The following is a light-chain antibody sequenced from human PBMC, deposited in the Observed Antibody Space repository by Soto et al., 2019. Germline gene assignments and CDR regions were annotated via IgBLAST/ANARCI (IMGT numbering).Light chain of an antibody. Sequence: VLTQSPGTLSLSPGERATLSCRASQSVSNNYLAWYQQKPGQAPRLVIYGASNRATGIPDRFSASGSGTDFTLTISRLEPEDFAVYYCQQYISSPRTFGQGTKVDIK. CDR3: QQYISSPRT. CDR1: QSVSNNY. V-gene: IGKV3-20*01. J-gene: IGKJ1*01. CDR2: GAS.